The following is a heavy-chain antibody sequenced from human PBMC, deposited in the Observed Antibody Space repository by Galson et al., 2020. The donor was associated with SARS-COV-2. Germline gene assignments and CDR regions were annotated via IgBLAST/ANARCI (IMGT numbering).Heavy chain of an antibody. J-gene: IGHJ6*02. CDR1: GFTFRSYA. CDR3: AKEWKAAAFFGMDV. Sequence: TGGSLRLSCAASGFTFRSYAMSWVRQAPGKGLEWVSVISGSGATTYYSDSVKGRFTISRDNSENTLYLQMNSLRGEDTAVYYCAKEWKAAAFFGMDVWGPGATVNVSS. V-gene: IGHV3-23*01. CDR2: ISGSGATT. D-gene: IGHD6-13*01.